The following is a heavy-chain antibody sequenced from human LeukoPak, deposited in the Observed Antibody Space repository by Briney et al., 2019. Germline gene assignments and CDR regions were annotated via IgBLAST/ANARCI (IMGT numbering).Heavy chain of an antibody. J-gene: IGHJ4*02. V-gene: IGHV3-7*01. CDR3: ATSEETGFYFDY. CDR2: IKQDGSEK. Sequence: PGGSLRLSCAASGFTFTSYWMSWVRQAPGKGLEWVANIKQDGSEKYYVDSVKGRFTISRDNAKNSLYLQMNSLGAEDTAVYYCATSEETGFYFDYWGQGTLVTVSS. D-gene: IGHD1-14*01. CDR1: GFTFTSYW.